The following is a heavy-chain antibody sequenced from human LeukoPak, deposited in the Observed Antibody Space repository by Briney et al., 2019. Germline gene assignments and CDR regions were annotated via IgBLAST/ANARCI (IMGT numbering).Heavy chain of an antibody. Sequence: GGSLRLSCAASGFTFSSYEMNWVRQAPGKGLEWVSYISSSGSTIYYADSVKGRFTISRDNAKNSLYLQMNSLRAEDTAVYYCARAEWLNFFDYWGQGTLVTVSS. CDR3: ARAEWLNFFDY. CDR2: ISSSGSTI. CDR1: GFTFSSYE. J-gene: IGHJ4*02. V-gene: IGHV3-48*03. D-gene: IGHD5-12*01.